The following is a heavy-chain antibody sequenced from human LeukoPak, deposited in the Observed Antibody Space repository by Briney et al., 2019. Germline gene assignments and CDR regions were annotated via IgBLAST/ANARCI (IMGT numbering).Heavy chain of an antibody. CDR2: IYHSGST. Sequence: SETLSLTCTVSGYSISSGYYWGWIRQPPGKGLEWIGSIYHSGSTYYNPSLKSQVTISVDTSRNQFSLKLSSVTAADTAVYYCARARLDIVVVPAAIFFDYWGQEPWSPSPQ. CDR3: ARARLDIVVVPAAIFFDY. D-gene: IGHD2-2*01. J-gene: IGHJ4*01. CDR1: GYSISSGYY. V-gene: IGHV4-38-2*02.